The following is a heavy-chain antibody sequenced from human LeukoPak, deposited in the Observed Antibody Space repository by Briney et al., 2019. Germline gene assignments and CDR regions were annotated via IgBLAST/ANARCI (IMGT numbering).Heavy chain of an antibody. D-gene: IGHD1-26*01. CDR3: AKEKWWELLHYFDY. V-gene: IGHV3-30*18. CDR2: ISYDGSNQ. CDR1: GFTFSSYA. Sequence: GGSLRLSCAASGFTFSSYAMHWVRQAPGKGLEWVTIISYDGSNQYYADSVKGRFTISRDNSKNTLYLQMNSLRAEDTAVYYCAKEKWWELLHYFDYGGQGTLVTVSS. J-gene: IGHJ4*02.